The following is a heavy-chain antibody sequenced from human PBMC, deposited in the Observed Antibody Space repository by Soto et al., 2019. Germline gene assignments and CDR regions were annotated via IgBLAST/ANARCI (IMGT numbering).Heavy chain of an antibody. J-gene: IGHJ4*02. V-gene: IGHV4-34*01. D-gene: IGHD3-3*01. CDR2: IHHSGST. CDR1: GGSFDGYY. Sequence: SETLSLTCALYGGSFDGYYWSWIRQSPGKGLEWIGEIHHSGSTKYNPSLKSRVSLSVGTSTKQFSLKMTSMTAADRGVYYCARGVDSWSGYLFWGQGTPVTVSS. CDR3: ARGVDSWSGYLF.